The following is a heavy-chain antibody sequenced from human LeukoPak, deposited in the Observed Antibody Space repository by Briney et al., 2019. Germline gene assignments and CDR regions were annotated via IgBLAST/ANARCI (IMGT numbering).Heavy chain of an antibody. Sequence: SETLSLTCTVSGGSISSSSYYWGWIRQPPGKGLEWIGSIYYSGSTYYNPSLKSRVTISVDTSKNQFSLKLSSVTAADTAVYYCASKVGATEKNDYWGQGTLVTVSS. CDR1: GGSISSSSYY. CDR3: ASKVGATEKNDY. V-gene: IGHV4-39*01. J-gene: IGHJ4*02. CDR2: IYYSGST. D-gene: IGHD1-26*01.